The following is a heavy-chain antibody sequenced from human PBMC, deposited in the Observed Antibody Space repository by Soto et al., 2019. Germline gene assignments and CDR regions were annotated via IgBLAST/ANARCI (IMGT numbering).Heavy chain of an antibody. J-gene: IGHJ4*02. CDR1: GGTFSSYA. D-gene: IGHD1-26*01. CDR2: LIPIFGTG. Sequence: QVQPVPSGAEVKKPGSSVKVSCKASGGTFSSYAISWVRHAPGQGLEWMRGLIPIFGTGNYAQKFLGRVPINSDESTSTAYMELSSLRSEDMGVYYCASCYSGSYTPSLLIDYWGQGTLVTVSS. V-gene: IGHV1-69*01. CDR3: ASCYSGSYTPSLLIDY.